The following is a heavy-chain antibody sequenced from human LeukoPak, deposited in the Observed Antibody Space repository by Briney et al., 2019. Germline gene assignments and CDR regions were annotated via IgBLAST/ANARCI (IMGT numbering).Heavy chain of an antibody. CDR2: INPNSGGT. J-gene: IGHJ3*02. CDR1: GYTFTGYY. CDR3: ARDIVVVTAPPDAFDI. Sequence: ASVKVSCKASGYTFTGYYMHWVRQAPGQGLEWMGWINPNSGGTNYAQKFQGRVAMTRDTSISTAYMELSRLRSDDTAVYYCARDIVVVTAPPDAFDIWGQGTMVTVSS. D-gene: IGHD2-21*02. V-gene: IGHV1-2*02.